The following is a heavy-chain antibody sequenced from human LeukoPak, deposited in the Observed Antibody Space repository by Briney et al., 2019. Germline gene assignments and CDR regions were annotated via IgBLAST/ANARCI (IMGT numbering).Heavy chain of an antibody. Sequence: SETLSLTCAVYGGSFSGYYWSWIRQPPGKGLEWIGEINHSGSINYNPSLKSRVTISVDTSKNQFSLKLSSVTAADTAVYYCARRRGSYPERYWGQGTLVTVSS. J-gene: IGHJ4*02. CDR3: ARRRGSYPERY. V-gene: IGHV4-34*01. CDR1: GGSFSGYY. D-gene: IGHD1-26*01. CDR2: INHSGSI.